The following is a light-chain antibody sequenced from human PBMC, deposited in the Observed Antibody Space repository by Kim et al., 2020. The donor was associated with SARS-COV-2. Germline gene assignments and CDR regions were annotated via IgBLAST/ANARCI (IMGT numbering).Light chain of an antibody. V-gene: IGKV4-1*01. Sequence: DIVMTQSPDSLAVSLGERATINCKSSQRIRSGNGYHLAWYQQKPRQPPKLLTYWASTRESGVPDRFSGSGSGTDFTLTISSLQAEDVAVYYCQQYYSNPLTFGGGTKVDIK. CDR1: QRIRSGNGYH. CDR2: WAS. CDR3: QQYYSNPLT. J-gene: IGKJ4*01.